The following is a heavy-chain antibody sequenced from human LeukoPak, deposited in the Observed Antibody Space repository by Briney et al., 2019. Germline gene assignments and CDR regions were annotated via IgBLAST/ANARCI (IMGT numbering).Heavy chain of an antibody. Sequence: GGSLRLSYAASGFTFSSYGMHWVRQATGKGRGWVAVIWYDGSNKYYADSVKGRFTISRDNSKNTLYLQMNSLRAEDTAVYYCAKGGSIAARGGWYYYYYMDVWGKGTTVTVSS. J-gene: IGHJ6*03. CDR3: AKGGSIAARGGWYYYYYMDV. CDR2: IWYDGSNK. V-gene: IGHV3-33*06. D-gene: IGHD6-6*01. CDR1: GFTFSSYG.